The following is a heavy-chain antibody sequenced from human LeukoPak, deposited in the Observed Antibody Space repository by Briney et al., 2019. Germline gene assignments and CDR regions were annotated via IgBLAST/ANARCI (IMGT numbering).Heavy chain of an antibody. CDR2: INHSEST. D-gene: IGHD3-10*01. V-gene: IGHV4-34*01. Sequence: PSETLSLTCAVYGGSFSGYYWSWIRQPPGKGLEWIGEINHSESTNYNPSLKSRVTISVDTSNNQFSLKLSSVTAADTAVYYCARLGTKYFGSGSFSYYFDYWGQGTLVTASS. J-gene: IGHJ4*02. CDR3: ARLGTKYFGSGSFSYYFDY. CDR1: GGSFSGYY.